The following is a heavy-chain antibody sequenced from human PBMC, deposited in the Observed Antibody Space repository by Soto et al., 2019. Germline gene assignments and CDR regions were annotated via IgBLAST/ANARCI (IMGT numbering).Heavy chain of an antibody. V-gene: IGHV1-69*08. CDR1: GDTFSSYA. J-gene: IGHJ6*02. Sequence: QVQLVQSGAELKKTGSSVKVSCRASGDTFSSYAVNWVRQAPGRGLEWMGRIITVLGTTDYAQNFKGRLTITAGKSTKTVYMERSSLRSEDTAVYYCARRRYCGYDCYHKHYYGMDVWGQGTTVTVAS. CDR3: ARRRYCGYDCYHKHYYGMDV. CDR2: IITVLGTT. D-gene: IGHD2-21*01.